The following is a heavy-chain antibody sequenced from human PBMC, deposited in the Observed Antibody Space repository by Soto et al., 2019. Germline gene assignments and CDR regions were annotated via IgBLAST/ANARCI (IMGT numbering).Heavy chain of an antibody. Sequence: SETLSLTCAVSGGSISSSNWWSWVRQPPGKGLEWIGEIYHSGSTNYNPSLKSRVTISVDKSKNQFSLKLSSVSAADTAVYFCARASDLLGNDSSGYNSLVYWGQGTLLTRSS. CDR2: IYHSGST. CDR1: GGSISSSNW. V-gene: IGHV4-4*02. D-gene: IGHD3-22*01. J-gene: IGHJ4*02. CDR3: ARASDLLGNDSSGYNSLVY.